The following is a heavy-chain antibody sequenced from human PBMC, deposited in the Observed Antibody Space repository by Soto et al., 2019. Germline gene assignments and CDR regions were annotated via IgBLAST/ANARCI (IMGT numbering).Heavy chain of an antibody. CDR3: AKEATNINNFDY. CDR2: INDYGTTI. J-gene: IGHJ4*02. V-gene: IGHV3-74*01. Sequence: GGSLRLSCAASGFTLGNYWMHWVRQAPGKGLVWVSRINDYGTTINYAESVEGRFIISRDDAKSSLYLQMNSLRAEDTALYYCAKEATNINNFDYWGKGTLVTVSS. D-gene: IGHD1-26*01. CDR1: GFTLGNYW.